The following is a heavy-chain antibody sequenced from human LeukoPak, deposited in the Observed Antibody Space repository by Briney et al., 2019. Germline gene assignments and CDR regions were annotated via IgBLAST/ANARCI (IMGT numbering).Heavy chain of an antibody. CDR1: GFTFSSYA. J-gene: IGHJ4*02. D-gene: IGHD3-10*01. CDR2: ISGSGGST. Sequence: TGGSLRLSCAASGFTFSSYAMSWVRQAPGKGLEWVSAISGSGGSTYYADSVKGRFTISRDNSKNTLYLQMNSLRAEDTAVYYCARDRVTMVRGVDFDYWGQGTLVTVSS. CDR3: ARDRVTMVRGVDFDY. V-gene: IGHV3-23*01.